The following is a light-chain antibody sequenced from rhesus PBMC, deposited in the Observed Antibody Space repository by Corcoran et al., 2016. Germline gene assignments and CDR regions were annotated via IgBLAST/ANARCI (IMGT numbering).Light chain of an antibody. Sequence: DIQMTQSPSSLSASVGDTVTITCRASQSISYWLAWYQQKPGKVPNLLIYKASNLQSGVPSRFSGSGSGTDFTLTISSLQPEDFATDYCLQYSSSPYSFGQGTKVEIK. J-gene: IGKJ2*01. CDR2: KAS. CDR1: QSISYW. V-gene: IGKV1-22*01. CDR3: LQYSSSPYS.